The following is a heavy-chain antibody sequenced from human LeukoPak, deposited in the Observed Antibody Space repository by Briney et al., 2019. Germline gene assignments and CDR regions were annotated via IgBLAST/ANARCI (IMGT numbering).Heavy chain of an antibody. CDR1: GFTFSSYS. D-gene: IGHD2-2*01. Sequence: GGSLRLSCAASGFTFSSYSMNWVRQAPGKGLEWVSYISSSSSTIYYADSVKGRFTISRDNAKNSLYLQMNSLRAEDTAVYYCARVRIVVVPAAPYYYYYMDVCGKGTTVTVSS. J-gene: IGHJ6*03. CDR3: ARVRIVVVPAAPYYYYYMDV. V-gene: IGHV3-48*01. CDR2: ISSSSSTI.